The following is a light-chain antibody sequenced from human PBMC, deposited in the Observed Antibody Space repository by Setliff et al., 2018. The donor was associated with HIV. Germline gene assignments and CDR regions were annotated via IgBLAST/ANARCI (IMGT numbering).Light chain of an antibody. CDR3: QQYGSSPWT. CDR2: AAS. Sequence: EIVLTQSPGTLSLSPGERATLSCRASQSVSSSYLAWYQQKPGQAPRLLIYAASRRATGIPDRFSGSGSGTDFTLTINRLEPEDFAVYYCQQYGSSPWTVGQGTKVDIK. J-gene: IGKJ1*01. V-gene: IGKV3-20*01. CDR1: QSVSSSY.